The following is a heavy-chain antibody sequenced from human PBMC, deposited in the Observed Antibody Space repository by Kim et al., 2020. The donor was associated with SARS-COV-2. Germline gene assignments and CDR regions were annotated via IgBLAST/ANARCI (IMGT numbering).Heavy chain of an antibody. CDR2: INHSGST. D-gene: IGHD1-26*01. CDR1: GGSFSGYY. V-gene: IGHV4-34*01. Sequence: SETLSLTCAVYGGSFSGYYWSWIRQPPGKGLEWIGEINHSGSTNYNPSLKSRVTISVDTSKNQFSLKLSSVTAADTAVYYCARGLPDVIVGASSWFDPWGQGTLVTVSS. CDR3: ARGLPDVIVGASSWFDP. J-gene: IGHJ5*02.